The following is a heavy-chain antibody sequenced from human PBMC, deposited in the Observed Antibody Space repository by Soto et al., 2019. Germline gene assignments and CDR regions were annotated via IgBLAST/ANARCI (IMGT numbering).Heavy chain of an antibody. Sequence: GASVKVSCKASGYTFTGYYMHWVRQAPGQGLEWMGWINPNSGGTNYAQKFQGWVTMTRDTSISTAYMELSRLRSDDTAVYYCARGGRYFDWLPAFDIWGQGTMVTVSS. D-gene: IGHD3-9*01. CDR1: GYTFTGYY. V-gene: IGHV1-2*04. J-gene: IGHJ3*02. CDR2: INPNSGGT. CDR3: ARGGRYFDWLPAFDI.